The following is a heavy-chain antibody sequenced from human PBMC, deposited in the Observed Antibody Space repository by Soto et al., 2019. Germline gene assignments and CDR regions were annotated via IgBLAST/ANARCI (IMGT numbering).Heavy chain of an antibody. D-gene: IGHD3-22*01. CDR3: ASRFYDSSGSTYGMDV. CDR1: GYTFTSYD. CDR2: MNPNSGNT. V-gene: IGHV1-8*01. Sequence: ASVKVSCTASGYTFTSYDINWVRQAIGQGLEWMGWMNPNSGNTGYAQKFQGRVTMTRNTSISTAYMELISLRSEDTAVYYCASRFYDSSGSTYGMDVWGQGTTVTVSS. J-gene: IGHJ6*02.